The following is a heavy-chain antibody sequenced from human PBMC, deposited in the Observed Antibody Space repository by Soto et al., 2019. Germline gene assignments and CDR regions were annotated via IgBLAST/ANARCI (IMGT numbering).Heavy chain of an antibody. D-gene: IGHD6-19*01. CDR3: ARGWLAPFDY. J-gene: IGHJ4*02. CDR2: ISGSGGNT. CDR1: GFTFSNYV. Sequence: EVQLLESGGGLVQPGGSLRLSCAASGFTFSNYVMNWVRQAPGKGLEWVSGISGSGGNTYYADSVKGRFTISRDNAKNSLYLQMNSLRAEDTAVYYCARGWLAPFDYWGQGTLVTVSS. V-gene: IGHV3-23*01.